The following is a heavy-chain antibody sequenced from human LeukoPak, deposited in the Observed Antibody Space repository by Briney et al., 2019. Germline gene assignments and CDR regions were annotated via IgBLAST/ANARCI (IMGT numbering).Heavy chain of an antibody. Sequence: GSLRLSCAASGFTFSNAWMSWIRQPPGKGLEWIGEINHSGSTNYNPSLKSRVTISVDTSKNQFSLKLSSVTAADTAVYYCARQGDYGDYRGWFDPWGQGTLVTVSS. D-gene: IGHD4-17*01. CDR1: GFTFSNAW. CDR2: INHSGST. V-gene: IGHV4-34*01. J-gene: IGHJ5*02. CDR3: ARQGDYGDYRGWFDP.